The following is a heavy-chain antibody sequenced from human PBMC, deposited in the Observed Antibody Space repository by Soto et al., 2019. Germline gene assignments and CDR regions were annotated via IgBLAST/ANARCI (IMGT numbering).Heavy chain of an antibody. CDR3: ARGYCTNGVCYLAY. V-gene: IGHV1-69*02. CDR1: GGTFSSYT. D-gene: IGHD2-8*01. CDR2: IIPILGIA. J-gene: IGHJ4*02. Sequence: ASVKVSCKASGGTFSSYTISWVRQAPGQGLEWMGRIIPILGIANYAQKFQGRVTITADKSTSAAYMELSSLRSEDTAVYYCARGYCTNGVCYLAYWGQGTLVTXSS.